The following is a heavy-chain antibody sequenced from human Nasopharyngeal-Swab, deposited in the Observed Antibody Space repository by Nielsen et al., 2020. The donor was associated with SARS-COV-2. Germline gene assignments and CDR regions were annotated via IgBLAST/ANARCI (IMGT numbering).Heavy chain of an antibody. Sequence: GESLKISCAASGFTFSSYAMSWVRQAPGKGLEWVSAVSGSGTTTYYADSVKGRFTISRDNAKNSLYLQMNSLRAEDTAVYYCARDPLAVAGIGEVVDYWGQGTLVTVSS. CDR3: ARDPLAVAGIGEVVDY. D-gene: IGHD6-19*01. J-gene: IGHJ4*02. CDR2: VSGSGTTT. CDR1: GFTFSSYA. V-gene: IGHV3-23*01.